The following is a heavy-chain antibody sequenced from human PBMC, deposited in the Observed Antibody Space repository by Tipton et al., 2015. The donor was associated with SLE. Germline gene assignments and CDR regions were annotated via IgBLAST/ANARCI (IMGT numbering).Heavy chain of an antibody. CDR3: ARDRHPFTLIGEDGMAV. CDR2: ISAYNGNT. J-gene: IGHJ6*02. V-gene: IGHV1-18*01. D-gene: IGHD2/OR15-2a*01. CDR1: GYTFTCYG. Sequence: QLVQSGAEVKKPGASVKVSCKASGYTFTCYGIRWVRQAPGQGLEWMGWISAYNGNTNFAQMLQGRVTMTTDTSTSTAYMELRSPRADDTAVLYCARDRHPFTLIGEDGMAVWGQVT.